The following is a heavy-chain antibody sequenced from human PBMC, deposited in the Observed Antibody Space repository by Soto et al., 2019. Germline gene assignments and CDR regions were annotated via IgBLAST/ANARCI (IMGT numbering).Heavy chain of an antibody. D-gene: IGHD4-4*01. CDR1: GFTFSSYA. V-gene: IGHV3-23*01. CDR2: FSGSGGST. J-gene: IGHJ3*02. Sequence: EVQLLESGGGLVQPGGSLRLSCAASGFTFSSYAMTWVRQAPGKGLEWVSGFSGSGGSTYYADPVKGRFTMSRDNSKNTLNLQMDSLRAEDTGVYYCTKGGYRDAFDIWGQGTMVTVSS. CDR3: TKGGYRDAFDI.